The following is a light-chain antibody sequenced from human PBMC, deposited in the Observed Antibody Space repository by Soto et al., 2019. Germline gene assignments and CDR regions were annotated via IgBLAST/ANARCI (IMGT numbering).Light chain of an antibody. J-gene: IGKJ4*01. CDR2: YAS. CDR3: HQYGGSSLT. V-gene: IGKV3-20*01. CDR1: QTVDNDY. Sequence: EIVLTQSPGTLSFSPGERATLSCRASQTVDNDYVAWYQQKSGQAPRLLIHYASSRATGTPGRFSGSGSGRDFTLTITGLEPEDFAVYYCHQYGGSSLTFGGGTKVEIK.